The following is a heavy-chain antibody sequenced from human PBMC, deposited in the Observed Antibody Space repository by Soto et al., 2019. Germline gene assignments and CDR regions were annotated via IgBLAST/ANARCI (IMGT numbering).Heavy chain of an antibody. V-gene: IGHV3-33*01. J-gene: IGHJ4*02. CDR3: ARESSSGRRDRIDY. Sequence: SGGSLRLSGAASGFTFSNHGLHWVRQAPGKGLEWVTVIWYDGTNRFYADSVKGRFTISRDISENTVFLQMNSLRAEDTAVYYGARESSSGRRDRIDYWGQGTLVTVSS. CDR2: IWYDGTNR. CDR1: GFTFSNHG. D-gene: IGHD6-19*01.